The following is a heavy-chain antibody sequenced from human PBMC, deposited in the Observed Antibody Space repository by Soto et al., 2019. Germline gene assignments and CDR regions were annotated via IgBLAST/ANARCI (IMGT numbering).Heavy chain of an antibody. Sequence: PGGSLRLSCAASGFTFSSYSMNWVRQAPGKGLEWVSSISSSSSYIYYADSVKGRFTISRDNAKNSLYLQMNSLRAEDTAVYYCAKDQRLYSPPVDYWGQGTLVTVSS. CDR1: GFTFSSYS. D-gene: IGHD2-8*01. CDR2: ISSSSSYI. CDR3: AKDQRLYSPPVDY. J-gene: IGHJ4*02. V-gene: IGHV3-21*04.